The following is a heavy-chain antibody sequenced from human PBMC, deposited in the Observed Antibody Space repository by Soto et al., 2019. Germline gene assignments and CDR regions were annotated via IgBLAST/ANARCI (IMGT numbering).Heavy chain of an antibody. J-gene: IGHJ4*02. V-gene: IGHV4-31*03. CDR3: AREDPYGSNFFHC. D-gene: IGHD3-10*01. Sequence: QVQLQEPGPGLVNPSQTLSLTCSVSGGSISIAAYYWSWIRHHPGKDLECIGYISHSGSTFYTPHLKSGVVTSADTSKTQSSLYLTSLTPAEMSVYYCAREDPYGSNFFHCWGQGALDTVSS. CDR1: GGSISIAAYY. CDR2: ISHSGST.